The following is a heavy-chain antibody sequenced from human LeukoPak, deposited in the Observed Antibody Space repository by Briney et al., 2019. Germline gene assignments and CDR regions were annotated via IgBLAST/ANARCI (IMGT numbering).Heavy chain of an antibody. D-gene: IGHD3-10*01. Sequence: GGSLRLSCAASGFTVSSNYMSWVRQAPGKGLEWVSVIYSGGSTYYADSVKGRFTISRDNSKNTLYLQMNSLRAEDTAVYYCAKDRRYGSGSYGDLFDYWGQGTLVTVSS. J-gene: IGHJ4*02. CDR1: GFTVSSNY. V-gene: IGHV3-66*01. CDR3: AKDRRYGSGSYGDLFDY. CDR2: IYSGGST.